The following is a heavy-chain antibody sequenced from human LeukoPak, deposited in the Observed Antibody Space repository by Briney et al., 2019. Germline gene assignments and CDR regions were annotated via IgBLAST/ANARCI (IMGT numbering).Heavy chain of an antibody. CDR3: ARDGLGYSYGTSGYYYGMDV. J-gene: IGHJ6*02. CDR2: IWYDGNNK. CDR1: GFTFNNYG. D-gene: IGHD5-18*01. V-gene: IGHV3-33*01. Sequence: GGSLRLSCAASGFTFNNYGMHWVRQAPGKGLEWVAVIWYDGNNKYYADSVKGRFTISRDNSKNTLYLQMSSLRAEDTAVYYCARDGLGYSYGTSGYYYGMDVWGQGTTVTVSS.